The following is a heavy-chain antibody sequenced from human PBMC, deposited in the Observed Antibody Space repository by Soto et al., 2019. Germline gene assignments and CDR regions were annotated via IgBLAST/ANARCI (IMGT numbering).Heavy chain of an antibody. Sequence: GGSLRLSCAAAGFTVSNAWMYWVRQAPGKGLEWVGRIRSKAEGGTIDCAAPVEGRFTVSRDDSKNTLYLEMNSLKTEDTGVYYSTRRQGQAPYYYGMDVWGQGTTVTVSS. CDR3: TRRQGQAPYYYGMDV. CDR1: GFTVSNAW. V-gene: IGHV3-15*07. J-gene: IGHJ6*02. CDR2: IRSKAEGGTI.